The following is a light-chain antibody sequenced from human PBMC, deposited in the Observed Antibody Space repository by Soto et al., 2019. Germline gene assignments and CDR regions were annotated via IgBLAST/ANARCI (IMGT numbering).Light chain of an antibody. V-gene: IGKV1-12*01. CDR2: GAS. Sequence: EIQMTQSPASVSASAGDRVTITCRASQSIRSGLAWYQQKPGQGPKLLIYGASSLQSGVPVRFSGSGSGTEFTLTISRLQSEDFAPYYCQQDNSWPLTFGGGTKVDIK. J-gene: IGKJ4*01. CDR3: QQDNSWPLT. CDR1: QSIRSG.